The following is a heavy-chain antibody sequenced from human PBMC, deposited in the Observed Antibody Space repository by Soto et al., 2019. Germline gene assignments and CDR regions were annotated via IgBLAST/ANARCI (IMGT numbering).Heavy chain of an antibody. D-gene: IGHD6-19*01. CDR1: GGSISSYY. J-gene: IGHJ3*02. V-gene: IGHV4-59*08. CDR3: AGAGQWLAFNI. Sequence: QVQLQESGPGLVKPSETLSLTCTVSGGSISSYYWSWIRQPPGKGLEWIGYINHSGSTNYNPPLKSRVTISVDTSKNQFSLKLSSVTAADTAVYYCAGAGQWLAFNIWGQGTMVTVSS. CDR2: INHSGST.